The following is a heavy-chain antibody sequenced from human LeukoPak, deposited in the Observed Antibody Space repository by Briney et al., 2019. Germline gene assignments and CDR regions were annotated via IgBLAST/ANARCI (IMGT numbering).Heavy chain of an antibody. CDR2: IKQGGSEK. D-gene: IGHD2-15*01. CDR1: RFTFSSYW. V-gene: IGHV3-7*01. Sequence: GGSLRLSCAGLRFTFSSYWMSWVRQAPGKGLEWVANIKQGGSEKYYVASVKGRFTISRDNAKKSLYLQMNSLRAEDTAVYYCARDGSPFDDWGQGTLVTVSS. CDR3: ARDGSPFDD. J-gene: IGHJ4*02.